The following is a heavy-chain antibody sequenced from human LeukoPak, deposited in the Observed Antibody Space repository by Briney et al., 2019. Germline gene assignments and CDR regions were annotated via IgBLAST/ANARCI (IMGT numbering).Heavy chain of an antibody. D-gene: IGHD3-22*01. CDR1: GFTFSSYW. V-gene: IGHV3-74*01. CDR2: INSDGSST. CDR3: ARGKYYYDSSGYLAWAFDI. Sequence: PGGSLRLSCAASGFTFSSYWMHWVRQAPGKGLVWVSRINSDGSSTSYADSVKGRFTISRDNAKNTLYLQMNSLRAEDTAVYYCARGKYYYDSSGYLAWAFDIWGQGTMVTVPS. J-gene: IGHJ3*02.